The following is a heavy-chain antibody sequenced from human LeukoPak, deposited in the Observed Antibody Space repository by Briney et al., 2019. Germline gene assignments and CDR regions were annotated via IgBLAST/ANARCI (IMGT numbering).Heavy chain of an antibody. Sequence: GGSLRLSCAASGFTFSDYYMSWIRQAPGKGLEWVSYISSSGSTIYYADSVKGRFTISRDNAKNSLYLQMNSLRAEDTAVYYCARGHYDYVWGSYRPDATDYWGQGTLVTVSS. D-gene: IGHD3-16*02. CDR3: ARGHYDYVWGSYRPDATDY. V-gene: IGHV3-11*04. CDR1: GFTFSDYY. J-gene: IGHJ4*02. CDR2: ISSSGSTI.